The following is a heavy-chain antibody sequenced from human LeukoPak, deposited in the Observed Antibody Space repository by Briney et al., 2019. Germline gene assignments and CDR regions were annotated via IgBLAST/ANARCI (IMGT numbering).Heavy chain of an antibody. CDR2: ISGSGDST. CDR1: GFTFSSYA. J-gene: IGHJ4*02. Sequence: GGSLRLSCAASGFTFSSYAMSWVRQAPGKGLEWVATISGSGDSTFYADSVKGRFTISRDNSRSTVSLQMDRLRAEDTAIYYCARLYSGTYPVDYWGQGSLVTVSS. CDR3: ARLYSGTYPVDY. D-gene: IGHD1-26*01. V-gene: IGHV3-23*01.